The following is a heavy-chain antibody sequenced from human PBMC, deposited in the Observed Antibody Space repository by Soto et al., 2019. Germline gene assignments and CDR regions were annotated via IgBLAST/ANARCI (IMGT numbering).Heavy chain of an antibody. CDR1: GFTLSTSG. J-gene: IGHJ5*02. CDR2: ISHDGGAI. D-gene: IGHD6-13*01. V-gene: IGHV3-30*03. CDR3: ARDFGPSSWYNWFDP. Sequence: QEQLVASGGGVVQPWTSLRLSCAASGFTLSTSGMHWVRQAPGKGLEWLAMISHDGGAIHYTDSVKGRCTVSRDTSSNPVQFQVNGVSLEDTGVYFCARDFGPSSWYNWFDPGGQGTLVTVSS.